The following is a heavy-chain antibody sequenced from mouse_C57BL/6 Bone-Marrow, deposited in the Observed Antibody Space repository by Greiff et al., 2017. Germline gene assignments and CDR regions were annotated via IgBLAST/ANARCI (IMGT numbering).Heavy chain of an antibody. CDR3: STCSYYYGLWYFDV. V-gene: IGHV14-4*01. CDR1: GFNIKDDY. Sequence: EVQLQQSGAELVRPGASVKLSCTASGFNIKDDYMHWVKQRPEQGLEWIGWIDTENGDTEYASKFQGKATITAATSSNTAYLQLSSLTSEDTAVYDFSTCSYYYGLWYFDVWGTGTTVTVSS. J-gene: IGHJ1*03. D-gene: IGHD1-1*01. CDR2: IDTENGDT.